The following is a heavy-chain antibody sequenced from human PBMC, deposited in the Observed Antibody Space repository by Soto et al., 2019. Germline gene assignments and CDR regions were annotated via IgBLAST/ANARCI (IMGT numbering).Heavy chain of an antibody. CDR2: ISSSSSYI. CDR3: ARDRGVLPYSGYEFDY. CDR1: GFTFSSYS. J-gene: IGHJ4*02. Sequence: GGSLRLSCAASGFTFSSYSMNWVRQAPGKGLEWVSSISSSSSYIYYADSVKGRFTISRDNAKNSLYLQMNSLRAEDTAVYYCARDRGVLPYSGYEFDYWGQGTLVTVSS. D-gene: IGHD5-12*01. V-gene: IGHV3-21*01.